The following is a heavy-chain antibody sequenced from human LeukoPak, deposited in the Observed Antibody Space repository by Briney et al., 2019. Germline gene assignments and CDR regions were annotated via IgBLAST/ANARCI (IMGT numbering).Heavy chain of an antibody. Sequence: GGSLRLSCAASGFSFSRAWMSWVRQAPGKGLEWVGRIKSKSDGGTTDYAAPVKGRFTISRDDSKNTLFLQVNSLIIEDTAVYYCTTVTLRPVGLWGQGTLVTVSS. CDR2: IKSKSDGGTT. CDR3: TTVTLRPVGL. D-gene: IGHD3-10*01. V-gene: IGHV3-15*05. CDR1: GFSFSRAW. J-gene: IGHJ4*02.